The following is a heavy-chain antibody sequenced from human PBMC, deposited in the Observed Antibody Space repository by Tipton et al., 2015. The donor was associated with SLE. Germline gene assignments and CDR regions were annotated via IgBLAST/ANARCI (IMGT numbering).Heavy chain of an antibody. CDR2: INPNSGGK. CDR3: ARGPPITIFGVVINDALDI. J-gene: IGHJ3*02. CDR1: GYTFSDYD. V-gene: IGHV1-2*06. Sequence: QLVQSGAEVKKPGASVRVSCKASGYTFSDYDINWVRQAPGQGLEWMGRINPNSGGKKYAQKFQGRVTMTRDTSISTGYMELSDLRSDDTAVYYCARGPPITIFGVVINDALDIWGQGTMVTVSS. D-gene: IGHD3-3*01.